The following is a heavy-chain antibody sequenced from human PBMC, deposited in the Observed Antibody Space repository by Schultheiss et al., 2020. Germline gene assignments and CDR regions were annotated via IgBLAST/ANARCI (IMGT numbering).Heavy chain of an antibody. CDR2: INHSGST. CDR3: ARSDRYSSGWLPGDY. J-gene: IGHJ4*02. V-gene: IGHV4-34*01. D-gene: IGHD6-19*01. Sequence: SQTLSLTCAVYGGSFSGYYWSWIRQPPGKGLEWIGEINHSGSTNYNPSLKSRVTISVDTSKNQFSLKLSSVTAADTAVYYCARSDRYSSGWLPGDYWGQGTLVTVSS. CDR1: GGSFSGYY.